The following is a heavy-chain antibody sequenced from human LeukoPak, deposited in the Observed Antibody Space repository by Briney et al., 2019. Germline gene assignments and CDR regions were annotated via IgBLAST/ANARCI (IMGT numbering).Heavy chain of an antibody. D-gene: IGHD2-8*02. V-gene: IGHV3-23*01. CDR1: GFTFSTFA. J-gene: IGHJ4*02. Sequence: GGTLRLSCAASGFTFSTFAMIWVRQPPGKGLEWVSSIFPSGGEIHYADSVRGRFTISRDNSKSTLSLQVNSLRAEDTAIYYCATYRQVLLPFESWGQGTLVTVSS. CDR3: ATYRQVLLPFES. CDR2: IFPSGGEI.